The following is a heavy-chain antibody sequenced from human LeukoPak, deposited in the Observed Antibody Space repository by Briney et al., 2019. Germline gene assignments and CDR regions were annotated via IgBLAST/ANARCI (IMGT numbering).Heavy chain of an antibody. D-gene: IGHD3-10*01. Sequence: SETLSLTCTVSGGSIGFYYWKWIRQPPGKGLEWIGCVYYNGSSNYNPSLKSRVTISVDTSKIQFSLKLSSVTAADTAVYYCARSIKRGLFDYWGQGSLVTVSS. CDR3: ARSIKRGLFDY. CDR2: VYYNGSS. CDR1: GGSIGFYY. V-gene: IGHV4-59*01. J-gene: IGHJ4*02.